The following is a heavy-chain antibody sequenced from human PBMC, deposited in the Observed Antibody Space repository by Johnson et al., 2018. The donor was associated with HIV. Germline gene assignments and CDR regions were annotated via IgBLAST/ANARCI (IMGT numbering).Heavy chain of an antibody. CDR3: AREYYDSSGYYYGGVSAFDI. Sequence: QVQLVESGGAVVQPGTSLRLSCAASGFTFSYYGVHWVRQAPGKGLEWVSLISYDGSNKYYADSVKGRFTISRDNSKNTLYLQMNSLRAEDTAVYYCAREYYDSSGYYYGGVSAFDIWGQGTMVTVSS. CDR1: GFTFSYYG. D-gene: IGHD3-22*01. V-gene: IGHV3-30-3*01. J-gene: IGHJ3*02. CDR2: ISYDGSNK.